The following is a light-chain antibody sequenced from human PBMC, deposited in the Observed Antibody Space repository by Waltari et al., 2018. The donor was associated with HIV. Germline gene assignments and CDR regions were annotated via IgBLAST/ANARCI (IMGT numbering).Light chain of an antibody. Sequence: QSALTPPASVYGSPGQSISISCTGTSTAVCAYNYVSWYQQHPGQAPKLIIYDVNDRPSGISSRFSGSKSGNTASLTISGLQAEDEADYYCSSYTGSDTLLGVFGTGTKVTVL. CDR2: DVN. J-gene: IGLJ1*01. V-gene: IGLV2-14*01. CDR3: SSYTGSDTLLGV. CDR1: STAVCAYNY.